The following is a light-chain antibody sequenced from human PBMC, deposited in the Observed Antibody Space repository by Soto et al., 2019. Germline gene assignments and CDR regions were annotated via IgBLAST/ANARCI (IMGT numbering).Light chain of an antibody. V-gene: IGKV3-20*01. J-gene: IGKJ5*01. CDR1: QSFSSSY. CDR2: GAS. CDR3: QHYGSPPIT. Sequence: EIVLTQSPATLSLSPGERATLSCRASQSFSSSYLAWYQQKPGQAPRLLIYGASSRATGIPDRFRGRGSGTDFTLTISGLEPEDFAVYFCQHYGSPPITFGQGTRLEI.